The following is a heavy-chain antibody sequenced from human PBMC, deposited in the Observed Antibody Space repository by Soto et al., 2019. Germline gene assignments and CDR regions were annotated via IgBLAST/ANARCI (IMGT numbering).Heavy chain of an antibody. V-gene: IGHV1-3*01. CDR3: ARVQYSGHALKFAFDI. CDR1: GYTFTLYT. J-gene: IGHJ3*02. Sequence: QVQLVQSGSQVKKPGASVKVSCKASGYTFTLYTIHWVCQAPGQRLEWMGGIHAGNGYTKYSENFQGRVTITRDTSASTVYMEMSSLTSADTGVFYCARVQYSGHALKFAFDIWGKWKKVTVYS. CDR2: IHAGNGYT. D-gene: IGHD5-12*01.